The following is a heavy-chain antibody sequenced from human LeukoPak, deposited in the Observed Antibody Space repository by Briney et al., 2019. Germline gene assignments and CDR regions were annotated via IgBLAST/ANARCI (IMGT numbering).Heavy chain of an antibody. Sequence: GRSLRLSCAASGFTFDDYAMHWVRQAPGKGLEWVSGISWNSGSIGYADSVKGRFTISRDNSENTLYLQMNSLRAEDTAVYYCAKSTQYCSSTSCTNWFDPWGQGTLVTVSS. D-gene: IGHD2-2*01. V-gene: IGHV3-9*01. CDR3: AKSTQYCSSTSCTNWFDP. J-gene: IGHJ5*02. CDR1: GFTFDDYA. CDR2: ISWNSGSI.